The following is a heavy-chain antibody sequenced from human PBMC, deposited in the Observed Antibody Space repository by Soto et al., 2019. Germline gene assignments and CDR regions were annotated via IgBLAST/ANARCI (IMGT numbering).Heavy chain of an antibody. D-gene: IGHD6-19*01. CDR1: GGPISSSY. V-gene: IGHV4-59*01. J-gene: IGHJ4*02. CDR2: IYNRGST. CDR3: AKDPSEGSSGWYDY. Sequence: SETLSLTCSVFGGPISSSYWSWIRQPPGKGLEWIGHIYNRGSTNYNPSLKSRVTISLDMSKNHFSLRAEDTAVYYCAKDPSEGSSGWYDYWGQGTLVTVSS.